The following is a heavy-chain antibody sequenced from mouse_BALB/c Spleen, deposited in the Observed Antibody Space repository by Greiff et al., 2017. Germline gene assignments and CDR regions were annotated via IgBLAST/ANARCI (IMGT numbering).Heavy chain of an antibody. CDR3: TEFITTAGDAMDY. V-gene: IGHV1-5*01. J-gene: IGHJ4*01. Sequence: EVKLQQSGTVLARPGASVKMSCKASGYSFTSYWMHWVKQRPGQGLEWIGAIYPGNSDTSYNQKFKGKAKLTAVTSASTAYMELSSLTNEDSAVYYCTEFITTAGDAMDYWGQGTSVTVSS. CDR2: IYPGNSDT. CDR1: GYSFTSYW. D-gene: IGHD1-2*01.